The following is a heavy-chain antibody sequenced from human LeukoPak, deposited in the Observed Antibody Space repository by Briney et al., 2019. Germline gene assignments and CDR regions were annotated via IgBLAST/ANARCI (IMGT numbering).Heavy chain of an antibody. D-gene: IGHD1-26*01. CDR1: GVTFRSYA. CDR2: ISGSGRDT. Sequence: PGGSLRLSCAASGVTFRSYAMSWVRQAPGKGLEWVSAISGSGRDTYYADSVRGRFTISRDTSKNTLYLQMNTLRAEDTAVYYCAKVISSGSYYYFDYWGQGTPVTVSS. V-gene: IGHV3-23*01. CDR3: AKVISSGSYYYFDY. J-gene: IGHJ4*02.